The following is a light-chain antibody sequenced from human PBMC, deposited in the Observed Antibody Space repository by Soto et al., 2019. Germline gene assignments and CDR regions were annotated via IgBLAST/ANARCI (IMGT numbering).Light chain of an antibody. Sequence: QSALTQPASVSGSPGQSITISCTGTSSDVGGYNYVSWYQQHPGKAPKLVIYEVSNRPSGVSNRFSGSKSGNTASLTISGLQAEDEADHYCSSYTSRSTLDYVFGSGTKLTVL. CDR2: EVS. CDR1: SSDVGGYNY. CDR3: SSYTSRSTLDYV. J-gene: IGLJ1*01. V-gene: IGLV2-14*01.